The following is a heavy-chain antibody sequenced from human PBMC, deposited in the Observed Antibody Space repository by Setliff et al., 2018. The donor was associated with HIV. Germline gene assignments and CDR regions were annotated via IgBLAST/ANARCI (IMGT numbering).Heavy chain of an antibody. V-gene: IGHV1-18*01. CDR3: ATAGGRSWFDP. Sequence: GASVKVSCKASGYTFTSYGISWVRQAPGQGLEWMGWISAYNGNTNYARKFQSRVTMTRDTSISTAYMELNSLRSDDTAVYYCATAGGRSWFDPWGPGTLVTVSS. J-gene: IGHJ5*02. CDR1: GYTFTSYG. CDR2: ISAYNGNT. D-gene: IGHD3-16*01.